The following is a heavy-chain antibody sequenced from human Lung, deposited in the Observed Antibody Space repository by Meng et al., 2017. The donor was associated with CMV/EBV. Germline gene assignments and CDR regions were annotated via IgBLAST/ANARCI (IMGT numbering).Heavy chain of an antibody. Sequence: QVQLVESGGGVVPPGRSLRLSCAASGFTFSSYAMHWVRQAPGKGLEWVAVISYDGSNKYYADSVKGRFTISRDNSKNTLYLQMNSLRAEDTAVYYCARDDSSSWGQGTLVTVSS. J-gene: IGHJ5*02. CDR1: GFTFSSYA. CDR3: ARDDSSS. V-gene: IGHV3-30-3*01. CDR2: ISYDGSNK. D-gene: IGHD3-22*01.